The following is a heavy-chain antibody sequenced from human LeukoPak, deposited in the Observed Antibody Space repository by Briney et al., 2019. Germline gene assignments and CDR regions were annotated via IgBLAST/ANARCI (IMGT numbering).Heavy chain of an antibody. Sequence: PSETLSLTCTVSGGSISSSSYYWGWIRQPPGKGLEWIGSIYYSGSTYYNPSLKSRVTISVDTSKNQFSLKLSSVTAADTAVYYCATNGRGPGFDYWGQGTLVTVSS. CDR1: GGSISSSSYY. J-gene: IGHJ4*02. CDR3: ATNGRGPGFDY. CDR2: IYYSGST. V-gene: IGHV4-39*01. D-gene: IGHD1-26*01.